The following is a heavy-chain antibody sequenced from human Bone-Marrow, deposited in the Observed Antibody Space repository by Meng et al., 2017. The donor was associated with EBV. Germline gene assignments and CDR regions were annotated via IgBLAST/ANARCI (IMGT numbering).Heavy chain of an antibody. Sequence: QVQLQGSGPVLMKPSGTLSLTGAVSGASISGSNWWSWVRQPPGKGLEWIVEIWHGGNTNYNPSLKSRVTISVDKSGNQFSLNLNSVTAADTAVYYCARGNAYNVPSFDYWGQGTLVTSPQ. D-gene: IGHD5-24*01. CDR3: ARGNAYNVPSFDY. CDR2: IWHGGNT. V-gene: IGHV4-4*02. CDR1: GASISGSNW. J-gene: IGHJ4*02.